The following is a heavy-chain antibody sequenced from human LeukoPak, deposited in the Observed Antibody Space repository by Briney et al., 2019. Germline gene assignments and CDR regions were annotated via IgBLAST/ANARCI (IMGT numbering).Heavy chain of an antibody. CDR2: LYSDGNT. CDR1: GVNVHTND. CDR3: ARGVEPLAANTLAY. Sequence: GGSLRPSCAASGVNVHTNDLTWVRQAPGKGLEWVSVLYSDGNTKYADSVQGRFTISRDNSKNTLYLEMNSLSPDDTAVDYCARGVEPLAANTLAYWGQGTLVTVSS. D-gene: IGHD1-14*01. V-gene: IGHV3-53*01. J-gene: IGHJ4*02.